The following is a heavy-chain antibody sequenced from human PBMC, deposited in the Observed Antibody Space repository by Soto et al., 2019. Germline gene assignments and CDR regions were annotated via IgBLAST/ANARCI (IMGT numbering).Heavy chain of an antibody. J-gene: IGHJ4*02. Sequence: QVPLVQSGAEVKKPGASVKVSCKASGYTFSSYGITWVRQAPGQGLAWMGWISGYNGDTNYAQKFQGRVTLTTDTSTSTAYLEVMTLRSDDTAVYYCAREGSYHDFAYWGLGTLVTVSS. CDR3: AREGSYHDFAY. D-gene: IGHD3-22*01. CDR1: GYTFSSYG. CDR2: ISGYNGDT. V-gene: IGHV1-18*01.